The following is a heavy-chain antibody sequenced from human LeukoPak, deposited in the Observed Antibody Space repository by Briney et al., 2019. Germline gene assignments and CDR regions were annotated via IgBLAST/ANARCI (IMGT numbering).Heavy chain of an antibody. D-gene: IGHD4-23*01. V-gene: IGHV4-31*03. Sequence: SQTLSLTCTVSGGSLSSGGYYWGWHRQHPGTGLEGVGYIYYSGSTYYNPSLKSRVTISVDTSKNQFSLKLSSVTAADTAVYYCARDLWGGKESSHDIWGQGTMVTVSS. J-gene: IGHJ3*02. CDR3: ARDLWGGKESSHDI. CDR2: IYYSGST. CDR1: GGSLSSGGYY.